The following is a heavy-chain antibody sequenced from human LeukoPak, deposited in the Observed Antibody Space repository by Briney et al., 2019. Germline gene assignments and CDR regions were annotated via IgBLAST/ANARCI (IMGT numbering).Heavy chain of an antibody. CDR3: ASSSRDGYNLEIDY. CDR1: GGSFSGYY. V-gene: IGHV4-59*01. Sequence: PSETLSLTCAVYGGSFSGYYWSWIRQPPGKGLEWIGYIYYSGSTNYNPSLKSRVTISVDTSKNQFSLKLSSVTAADTAVYYCASSSRDGYNLEIDYWGQGTLVTVSS. CDR2: IYYSGST. D-gene: IGHD5-24*01. J-gene: IGHJ4*02.